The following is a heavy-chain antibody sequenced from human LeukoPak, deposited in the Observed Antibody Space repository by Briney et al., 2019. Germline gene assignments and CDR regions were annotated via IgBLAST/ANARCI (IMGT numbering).Heavy chain of an antibody. V-gene: IGHV3-33*06. D-gene: IGHD7-27*01. Sequence: PGGSLRLSCAASGFTFSNYGMHWVRQAPGKGLEWVAVIWYDGSNKYYADSVKGRFTISRDNSKNTLYLQMNSLRAEDTAVYYCAKGKGQNWDRFDYWGQGTLVTVSS. CDR3: AKGKGQNWDRFDY. J-gene: IGHJ4*02. CDR2: IWYDGSNK. CDR1: GFTFSNYG.